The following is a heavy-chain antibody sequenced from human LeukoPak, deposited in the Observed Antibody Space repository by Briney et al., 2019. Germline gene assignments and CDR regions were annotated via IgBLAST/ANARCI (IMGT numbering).Heavy chain of an antibody. CDR1: GGSFSGYY. CDR2: INHSGST. CDR3: ARALYSMVRGVISRFDP. J-gene: IGHJ5*02. V-gene: IGHV4-34*01. Sequence: PSETLSLTCAVYGGSFSGYYWSWIRQPPGKGLEWIGEINHSGSTNYNPSLKSRVTISVDTSKNQFSLKLSSVIAADTAVYYCARALYSMVRGVISRFDPWGQGTLVTVSS. D-gene: IGHD3-10*01.